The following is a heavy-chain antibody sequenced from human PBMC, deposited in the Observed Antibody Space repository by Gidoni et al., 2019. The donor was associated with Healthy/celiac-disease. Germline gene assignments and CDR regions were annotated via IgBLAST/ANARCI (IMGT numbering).Heavy chain of an antibody. Sequence: QVQLQESGPGLVTPSETLSLTCPVSGYSISSGYYWGGIRQPPGKGLELIGSIYDSGSTYYNPALKSRVTISVETSKKQFSLKLSSVTAADTAVDYWARDPRSGAGYYFDYWGQGTLVTVSS. CDR3: ARDPRSGAGYYFDY. CDR2: IYDSGST. D-gene: IGHD1-26*01. V-gene: IGHV4-38-2*02. CDR1: GYSISSGYY. J-gene: IGHJ4*02.